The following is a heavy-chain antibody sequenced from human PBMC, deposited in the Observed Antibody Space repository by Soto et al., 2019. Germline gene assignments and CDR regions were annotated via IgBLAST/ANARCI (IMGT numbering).Heavy chain of an antibody. V-gene: IGHV1-69*08. Sequence: QVQLVQSGAEVKKPGSSVKVSCKASGGTFSSYTISWVRQAPGQGLEWMGRIIPILGIANYAQKFQGRVTITEDKPTSTAYMERSSLLSEGTAVYYCSRDTGCTLFEYYDYDYMDVWGKATTVTVS. CDR1: GGTFSSYT. D-gene: IGHD1-1*01. CDR2: IIPILGIA. J-gene: IGHJ6*03. CDR3: SRDTGCTLFEYYDYDYMDV.